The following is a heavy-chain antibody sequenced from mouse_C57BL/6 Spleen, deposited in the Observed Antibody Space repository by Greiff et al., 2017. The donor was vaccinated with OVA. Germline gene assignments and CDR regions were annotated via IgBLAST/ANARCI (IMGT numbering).Heavy chain of an antibody. D-gene: IGHD6-1*01. CDR3: AKNCHGDYYAMDY. J-gene: IGHJ4*01. V-gene: IGHV2-5*01. CDR1: GFSLTSYG. Sequence: QVQLQQSGPGLVQPSQSLSITCTVSGFSLTSYGVHWVRQSPGKGLEWLGVIWRGGSTDYNAAFMSRLSITKDNSKSQVFFKMNSLQADDTAIYYCAKNCHGDYYAMDYWGQGTSVTVSS. CDR2: IWRGGST.